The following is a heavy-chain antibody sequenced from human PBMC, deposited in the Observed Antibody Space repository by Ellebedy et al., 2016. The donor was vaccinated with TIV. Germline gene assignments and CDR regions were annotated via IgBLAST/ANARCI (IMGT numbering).Heavy chain of an antibody. Sequence: AASVKVSCKDSGYTFTTYAMHWVRQAPGQRLEWMGWINAGNGNTKYSQKFQGRVTITRDTSASTVYMELSSLKSEDTAVYYCARDGWETGASKTFDYWGQGTLVTVSS. D-gene: IGHD2-8*02. CDR3: ARDGWETGASKTFDY. CDR1: GYTFTTYA. J-gene: IGHJ4*02. V-gene: IGHV1-3*01. CDR2: INAGNGNT.